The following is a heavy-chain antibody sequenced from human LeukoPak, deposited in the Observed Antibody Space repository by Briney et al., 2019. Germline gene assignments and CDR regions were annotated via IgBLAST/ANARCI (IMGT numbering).Heavy chain of an antibody. CDR3: AREPLYCSSTSCCGETGSDY. CDR1: GFTFSSYA. CDR2: IKQDGSEK. V-gene: IGHV3-7*01. Sequence: GGSLRLSCAASGFTFSSYAMTWVRQAPGKGLEWVANIKQDGSEKHYVDSVKGRFTISRDNAKNSLYLQMNSLRAEDTAVYYCAREPLYCSSTSCCGETGSDYWGQGTLVTVSS. J-gene: IGHJ4*02. D-gene: IGHD2-2*01.